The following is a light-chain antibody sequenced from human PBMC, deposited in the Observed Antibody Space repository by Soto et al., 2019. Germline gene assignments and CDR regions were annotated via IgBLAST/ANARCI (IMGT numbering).Light chain of an antibody. J-gene: IGLJ1*01. CDR1: SSDVGGYNY. Sequence: QSALTQPASVSGSPGHSITISCTGTSSDVGGYNYVSWYQHHPGKAPKLMIYDVSNRPSGVSNRFSGSKSGNTASLTISGLQPEDEADYYCCSYTTSNTRQIVFGTGTKVPVL. CDR3: CSYTTSNTRQIV. CDR2: DVS. V-gene: IGLV2-14*03.